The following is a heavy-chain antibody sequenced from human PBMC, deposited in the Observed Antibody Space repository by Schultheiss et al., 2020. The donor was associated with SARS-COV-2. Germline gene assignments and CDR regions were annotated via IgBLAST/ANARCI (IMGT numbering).Heavy chain of an antibody. CDR2: IYSGGST. J-gene: IGHJ4*02. D-gene: IGHD3-9*01. CDR1: GFTFSSSW. V-gene: IGHV3-66*01. CDR3: ARDDILTLGY. Sequence: GGSLRLSCAASGFTFSSSWMHWVCQAPEKGLEWVSVIYSGGSTYYADSVKGRFTISRDNAKNSLYLQMNSLRAEDTAVYYCARDDILTLGYWGQGTLVTVSS.